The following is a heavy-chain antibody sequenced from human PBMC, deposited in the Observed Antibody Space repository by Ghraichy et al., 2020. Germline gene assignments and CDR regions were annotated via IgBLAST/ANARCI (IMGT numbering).Heavy chain of an antibody. D-gene: IGHD4-17*01. J-gene: IGHJ2*01. CDR1: GFTFSKHW. Sequence: GESLNISCAVSGFTFSKHWMHWVRQPPGKGLVWVSRIKSDGRITSYADSVKGRFTISRDNAKNTLFLQMNSLRAEDTAVYYCAREDYDDDGWYFDLWGRGTLVTVSS. V-gene: IGHV3-74*01. CDR2: IKSDGRIT. CDR3: AREDYDDDGWYFDL.